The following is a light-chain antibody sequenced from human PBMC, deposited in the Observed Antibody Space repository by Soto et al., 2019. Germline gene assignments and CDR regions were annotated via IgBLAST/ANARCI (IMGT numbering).Light chain of an antibody. J-gene: IGKJ1*01. Sequence: IQMPQSNSTLSESVGDGVTITFRASQSISSWLAWYQQKPGKAPKLLIYDASSLESRVPSRFSGSGFGTEFNLTIRCLHPDDFAPYYSQEYTSYSWTFCQGA. CDR1: QSISSW. CDR3: QEYTSYSWT. V-gene: IGKV1-5*01. CDR2: DAS.